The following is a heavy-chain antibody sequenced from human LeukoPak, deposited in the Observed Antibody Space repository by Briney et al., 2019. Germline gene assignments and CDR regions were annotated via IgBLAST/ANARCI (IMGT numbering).Heavy chain of an antibody. CDR2: IYSGGST. V-gene: IGHV3-66*01. CDR1: GFTVSSNY. CDR3: ASGDVLLSYYFDY. J-gene: IGHJ4*02. D-gene: IGHD3-10*01. Sequence: GGSLRLSCAASGFTVSSNYMSWVRQAPGKGLEWVSVIYSGGSTYYADSVKGRFTISRDNSKNTLYLQMNSLRAEDTAVYYCASGDVLLSYYFDYWGQGTLVTVSS.